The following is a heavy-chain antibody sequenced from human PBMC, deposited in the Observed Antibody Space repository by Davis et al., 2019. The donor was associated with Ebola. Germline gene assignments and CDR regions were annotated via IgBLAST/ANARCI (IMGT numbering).Heavy chain of an antibody. Sequence: SVKVSCKASGGTFSSYAISWVRQAPGQGLEWMGGIIPIFGTANYAQKFQGRVTITADESTSTAYMELSSLRSEDMAVYYCASLTVTPGVYYYYYGMDVWGQGTTVTVSS. J-gene: IGHJ6*02. CDR2: IIPIFGTA. D-gene: IGHD4-11*01. V-gene: IGHV1-69*13. CDR3: ASLTVTPGVYYYYYGMDV. CDR1: GGTFSSYA.